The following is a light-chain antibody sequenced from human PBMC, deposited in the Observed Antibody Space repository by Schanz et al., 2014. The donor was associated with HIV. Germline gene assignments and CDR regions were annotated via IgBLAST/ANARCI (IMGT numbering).Light chain of an antibody. CDR3: ATWDDSLKGWV. CDR1: TSDFKTNA. J-gene: IGLJ3*02. CDR2: NTY. Sequence: QSVLTQAPSASGTPGQRVTISCSGSTSDFKTNAVLWYQQLPGAAPKLLIYNTYHRPSGVPDRFSGSRSGTSASLAISGLQSEDEADFYCATWDDSLKGWVFGGGTKLTVL. V-gene: IGLV1-44*01.